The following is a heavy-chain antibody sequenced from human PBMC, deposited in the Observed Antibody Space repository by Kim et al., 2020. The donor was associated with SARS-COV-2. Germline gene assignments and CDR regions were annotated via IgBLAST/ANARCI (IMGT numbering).Heavy chain of an antibody. CDR2: ISAYNGNT. Sequence: ASVKVSCKASGYTFTSYGISWVRQAPGQGLEWMGWISAYNGNTNYAQKLQGRVTMTTDTSTSTAYMELRSLRSDDTAVYYCARSYYGSGSYRAGWFDPWGQGTLVTVSS. CDR1: GYTFTSYG. J-gene: IGHJ5*02. CDR3: ARSYYGSGSYRAGWFDP. D-gene: IGHD3-10*01. V-gene: IGHV1-18*01.